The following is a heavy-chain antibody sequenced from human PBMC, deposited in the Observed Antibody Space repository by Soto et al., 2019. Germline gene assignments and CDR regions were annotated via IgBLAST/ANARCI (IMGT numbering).Heavy chain of an antibody. V-gene: IGHV4-59*08. CDR1: GGSISRYY. D-gene: IGHD2-2*01. Sequence: TLSLTCTVSGGSISRYYWSWIRLPPGKGVQWIGNVHYSGSTNYDPSLKSRVTVSVDTSKSQIALQLTYATAADTAVYYCARPRSTSWTGAFDVWGQGTMVTVSS. CDR3: ARPRSTSWTGAFDV. J-gene: IGHJ3*01. CDR2: VHYSGST.